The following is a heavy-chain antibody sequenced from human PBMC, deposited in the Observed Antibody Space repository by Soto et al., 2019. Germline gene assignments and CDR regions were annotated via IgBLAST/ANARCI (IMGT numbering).Heavy chain of an antibody. D-gene: IGHD5-18*01. CDR3: TTSPDTAMVIFFAFDI. Sequence: GGSLRLSCAASGFTFSNAWMSWVRQAPGKGLEWVGRIKSKTDGGTTDYAAPVKGRFTISRDDSKNTLYLQMNSLKTEDTAVYYCTTSPDTAMVIFFAFDIWGQGTMVTVSS. V-gene: IGHV3-15*01. J-gene: IGHJ3*02. CDR1: GFTFSNAW. CDR2: IKSKTDGGTT.